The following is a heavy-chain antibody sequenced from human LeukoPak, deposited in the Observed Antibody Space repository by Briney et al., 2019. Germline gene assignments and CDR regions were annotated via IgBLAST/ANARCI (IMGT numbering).Heavy chain of an antibody. V-gene: IGHV3-48*04. Sequence: GGSLRLSCAASRFTFSSYSMNWVRQAPGKGLEWVSYISSSGSTIYYADSVKGRFTISRDNAKNSLYLQMNSLRAEDTAVYYCARAAMVRGVIKYYYYYMDVWGKGTTVTTSS. CDR3: ARAAMVRGVIKYYYYYMDV. CDR2: ISSSGSTI. J-gene: IGHJ6*03. CDR1: RFTFSSYS. D-gene: IGHD3-10*01.